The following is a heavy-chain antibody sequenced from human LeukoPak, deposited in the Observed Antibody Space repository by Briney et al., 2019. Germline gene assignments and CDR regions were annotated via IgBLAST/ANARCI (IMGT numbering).Heavy chain of an antibody. J-gene: IGHJ4*02. V-gene: IGHV6-1*01. Sequence: SQTLSLTCAISGDSVSNNSAAWNWIRQSPSRGLEWLGRTYYRSKWHNDYAVSVKSRITINPDTSKNQFSLQLNSVTPEDTAVYYCARDFRSDYSNCYFDYWGQGTLVTVSS. CDR2: TYYRSKWHN. CDR3: ARDFRSDYSNCYFDY. CDR1: GDSVSNNSAA. D-gene: IGHD4-11*01.